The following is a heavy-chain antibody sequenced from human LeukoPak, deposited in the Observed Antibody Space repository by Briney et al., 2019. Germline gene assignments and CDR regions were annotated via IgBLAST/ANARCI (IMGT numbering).Heavy chain of an antibody. CDR2: ISAYNGNT. J-gene: IGHJ3*02. Sequence: ASVKVSCKASGYTFTSYGISWVRQAPGQGLEWMGWISAYNGNTNYAQKLQGRVTMTTDTSTSTAYMELRSLRSDDTAVYYCARDRAVAATWANDAFDIWGQGTMVTVSS. CDR3: ARDRAVAATWANDAFDI. CDR1: GYTFTSYG. D-gene: IGHD6-19*01. V-gene: IGHV1-18*01.